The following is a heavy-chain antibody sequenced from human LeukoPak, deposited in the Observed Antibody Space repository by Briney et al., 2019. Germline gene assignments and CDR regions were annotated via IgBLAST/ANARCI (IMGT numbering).Heavy chain of an antibody. D-gene: IGHD3-10*01. CDR2: IIPIFGTA. CDR1: GGTFSSYA. Sequence: WASVKVSCKASGGTFSSYAISWVRQAPGQGLEWMGGIIPIFGTANYAQKFQGRVTITTDESTSTAYMELSSLRSEDTAVYYCARGSYYYGSGSYYYYYYYMDVWGKGTTVTVFS. CDR3: ARGSYYYGSGSYYYYYYYMDV. J-gene: IGHJ6*03. V-gene: IGHV1-69*05.